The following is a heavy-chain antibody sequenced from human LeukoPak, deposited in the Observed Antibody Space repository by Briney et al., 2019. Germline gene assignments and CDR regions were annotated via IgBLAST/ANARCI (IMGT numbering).Heavy chain of an antibody. CDR2: INHSGST. Sequence: PSETLSLTCAVYGGSFSGYYWSWIRQPPGKGLEWIGEINHSGSTNYNPSLKSRVTISVDTSKNQFSLKLSSVTAADTAVYYCARGLKGYSYGFPPGYWGQGTLVTVSS. CDR3: ARGLKGYSYGFPPGY. V-gene: IGHV4-34*01. J-gene: IGHJ4*02. D-gene: IGHD5-18*01. CDR1: GGSFSGYY.